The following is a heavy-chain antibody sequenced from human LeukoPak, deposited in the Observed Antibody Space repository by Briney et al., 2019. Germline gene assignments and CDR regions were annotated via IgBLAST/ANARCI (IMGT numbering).Heavy chain of an antibody. CDR3: ARGGDGIAFDI. V-gene: IGHV4-34*01. Sequence: SETLSLTCAVYGGSFSGYYWSWIRKPPGRGLEWIGEINHSGSTNYNPSLKSRVTISVYTSKNQFSLKLSSVTAADTAVYYCARGGDGIAFDIWGQGTKVTVSS. CDR1: GGSFSGYY. CDR2: INHSGST. J-gene: IGHJ3*02. D-gene: IGHD5-24*01.